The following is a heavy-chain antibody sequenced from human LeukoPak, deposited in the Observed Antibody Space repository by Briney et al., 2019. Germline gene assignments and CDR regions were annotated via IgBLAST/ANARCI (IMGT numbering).Heavy chain of an antibody. D-gene: IGHD3-10*01. CDR1: GGSISGYY. Sequence: SETLSLTCTVSGGSISGYYWNWIRQPPGKGLEWIGCIYYSGATSYNSSLKSRVTISLDTSKSQFSLKLSSVTAADTAVYYCARSYTYGSTFDSWGQGALVTVSS. CDR3: ARSYTYGSTFDS. CDR2: IYYSGAT. J-gene: IGHJ4*02. V-gene: IGHV4-59*01.